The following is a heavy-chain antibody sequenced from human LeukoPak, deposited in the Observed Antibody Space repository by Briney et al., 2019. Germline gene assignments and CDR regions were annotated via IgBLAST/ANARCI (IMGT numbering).Heavy chain of an antibody. D-gene: IGHD4-17*01. J-gene: IGHJ4*02. V-gene: IGHV1-2*02. CDR1: GYTFTRYY. Sequence: GALVKVSCKASGYTFTRYYMHWVRQAPGQGLGWMGGINPNSGGTNYAQKFPGRVTMTRDTSIRTAHIVLRRLRCDDPAVYYCTGDNDDYWFDYWGQGTLVTVSS. CDR2: INPNSGGT. CDR3: TGDNDDYWFDY.